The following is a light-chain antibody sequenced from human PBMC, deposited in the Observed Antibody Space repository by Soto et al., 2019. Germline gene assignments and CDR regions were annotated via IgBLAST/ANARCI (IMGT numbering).Light chain of an antibody. CDR1: QSVSKY. CDR3: QQYGGSPQT. V-gene: IGKV3-20*01. J-gene: IGKJ1*01. Sequence: GLTQSPDTLALSPGEGATLSCRASQSVSKYLAWYQQKPGQAPRLLIYGASSRATGIPDSFSGSGSGTDFTLTISRLEPEDFAVYYCQQYGGSPQTFGQGTKVDIK. CDR2: GAS.